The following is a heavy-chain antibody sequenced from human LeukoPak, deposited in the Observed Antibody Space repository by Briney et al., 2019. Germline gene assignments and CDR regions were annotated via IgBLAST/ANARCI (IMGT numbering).Heavy chain of an antibody. D-gene: IGHD6-13*01. CDR3: ARVGSNIAGPFDP. CDR2: INHSRSN. J-gene: IGHJ5*02. V-gene: IGHV4-34*01. Sequence: SEKLSRNAAVYSFSFCGYYWGWLRHAQGLGREGIGGINHSRSNNYNPSLKSRVTISVDTSKNQSSLKLNSVTAAYTAIYYCARVGSNIAGPFDPWGQGTLVTVSS. CDR1: SFSFCGYY.